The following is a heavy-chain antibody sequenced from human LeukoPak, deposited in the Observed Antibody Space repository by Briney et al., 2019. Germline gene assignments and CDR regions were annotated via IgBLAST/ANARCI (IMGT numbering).Heavy chain of an antibody. CDR1: GFTFSNYG. V-gene: IGHV3-30*18. Sequence: PGGALRLSCAASGFTFSNYGMHWVRQAPGKGLEWMAVISYDGSNKYYADSVKGRFTFSRDNSKNTLYLQMNSMRAEDTAMYYCAKDYCRGGSCYSVFDYWGQGTLVTVSS. CDR2: ISYDGSNK. D-gene: IGHD2-15*01. J-gene: IGHJ4*02. CDR3: AKDYCRGGSCYSVFDY.